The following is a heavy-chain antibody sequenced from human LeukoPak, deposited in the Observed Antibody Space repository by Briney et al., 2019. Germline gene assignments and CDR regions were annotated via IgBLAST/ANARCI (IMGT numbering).Heavy chain of an antibody. CDR3: ARGYYSGWAFDY. J-gene: IGHJ4*02. CDR1: AETISTYC. V-gene: IGHV4-59*08. Sequence: PSETLSLTCTVSAETISTYCCNWIRQPPGKGLEWIGYIHDSGSTKFNPSLKSRVTISVDTSKNQFSLKLSSVTAADTAVYYCARGYYSGWAFDYWGPGVLVTFSS. D-gene: IGHD6-19*01. CDR2: IHDSGST.